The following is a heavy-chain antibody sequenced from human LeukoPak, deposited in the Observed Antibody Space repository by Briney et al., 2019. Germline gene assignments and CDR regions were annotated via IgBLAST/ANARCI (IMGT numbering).Heavy chain of an antibody. Sequence: SETLSLTCTVSGGSISSGSYYWSWIRQPAGKGLEWIGRIYTSGSTNYNPSLKSRVTISVDTSKNQFSLKLSSVTAADTAVYYCARAPRAYCGGDCSYWYFDLWGRGTLVTVSS. CDR1: GGSISSGSYY. CDR3: ARAPRAYCGGDCSYWYFDL. CDR2: IYTSGST. D-gene: IGHD2-21*01. V-gene: IGHV4-61*02. J-gene: IGHJ2*01.